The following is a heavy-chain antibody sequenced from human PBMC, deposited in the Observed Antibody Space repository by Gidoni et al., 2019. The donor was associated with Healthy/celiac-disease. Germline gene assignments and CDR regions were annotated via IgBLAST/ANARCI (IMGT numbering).Heavy chain of an antibody. J-gene: IGHJ3*02. CDR2: IDWDDDK. Sequence: SGMRVSWIRQPPGKALEWLARIDWDDDKFYSTSLKTRLTISKDTSKNQVVLTLTNMDPVDTATYYCARFPIVGTNVGENAFDNWGQGTMVIVSS. D-gene: IGHD1-26*01. CDR3: ARFPIVGTNVGENAFDN. CDR1: SGMR. V-gene: IGHV2-70*04.